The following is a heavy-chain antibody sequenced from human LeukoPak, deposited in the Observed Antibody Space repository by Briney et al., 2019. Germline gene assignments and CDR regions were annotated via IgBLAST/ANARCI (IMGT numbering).Heavy chain of an antibody. J-gene: IGHJ4*02. CDR2: ISSSGGTI. CDR3: AISIRGYSYDLDY. D-gene: IGHD5-18*01. Sequence: GGSPRLSCAASGFTFSSYEMNWVRQAPGKGLEWVSYISSSGGTIYYADSVKGRFTISRDNAKNTLYLHMYSLRAEDTAVYYCAISIRGYSYDLDYWGQGTLVTVSS. V-gene: IGHV3-48*03. CDR1: GFTFSSYE.